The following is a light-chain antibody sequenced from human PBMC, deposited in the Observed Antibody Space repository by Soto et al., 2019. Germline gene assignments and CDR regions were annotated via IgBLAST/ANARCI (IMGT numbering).Light chain of an antibody. J-gene: IGLJ1*01. CDR3: CSYAGSYTYV. Sequence: QSALTQPRSVSGSPGQSVTISCTGTSSDVGAYTYVSWYQQHPGKAPKLMIYDVNKRPSGIPDRFSGFESGNTASLTISGLQAEDEADYYCCSYAGSYTYVFGTGTKLTVL. CDR1: SSDVGAYTY. V-gene: IGLV2-11*01. CDR2: DVN.